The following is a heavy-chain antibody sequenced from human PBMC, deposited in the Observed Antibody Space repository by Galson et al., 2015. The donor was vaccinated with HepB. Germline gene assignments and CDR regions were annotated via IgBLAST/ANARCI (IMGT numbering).Heavy chain of an antibody. J-gene: IGHJ6*02. CDR1: GDSVSSKSAA. Sequence: CAISGDSVSSKSAAWNWIRQSPSRGLEWLGRTYYRSKWYSEYAASVKSRITINPDTSKNQSSLQLNSVTPEDAAVYYCARLGDVDVWGQGTTVTVSS. V-gene: IGHV6-1*01. CDR3: ARLGDVDV. D-gene: IGHD3-16*01. CDR2: TYYRSKWYS.